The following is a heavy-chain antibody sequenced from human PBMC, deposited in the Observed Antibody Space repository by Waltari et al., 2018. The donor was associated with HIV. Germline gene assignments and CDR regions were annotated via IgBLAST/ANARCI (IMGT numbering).Heavy chain of an antibody. CDR2: SYPVDSDT. V-gene: IGHV5-51*01. Sequence: VQLVQSGAEVKKPGESLKISCEGSGSNLTTYWIGRVPQMPGRGLEWTGISYPVDSDTRYSPAFRGQVTISADKSMSTAYLQWSSLQASDTAIYYCARLGYCSSARCPSGYYYSYGMGVWGQGTTVTVSS. CDR3: ARLGYCSSARCPSGYYYSYGMGV. D-gene: IGHD2-2*01. J-gene: IGHJ6*02. CDR1: GSNLTTYW.